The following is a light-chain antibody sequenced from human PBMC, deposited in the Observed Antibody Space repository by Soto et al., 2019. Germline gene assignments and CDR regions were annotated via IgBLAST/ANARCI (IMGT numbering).Light chain of an antibody. Sequence: QSVLTQPRSVSGSPGQSVTISCTGTSSDVGGYNYVSWYHQYPGKAPKPIIYDVTERPSGVPDRFSGSKSGNTASLTISGLQAEDEADYYCCSYAGTYTLWVFGGGTKVTVL. J-gene: IGLJ3*02. V-gene: IGLV2-11*01. CDR3: CSYAGTYTLWV. CDR1: SSDVGGYNY. CDR2: DVT.